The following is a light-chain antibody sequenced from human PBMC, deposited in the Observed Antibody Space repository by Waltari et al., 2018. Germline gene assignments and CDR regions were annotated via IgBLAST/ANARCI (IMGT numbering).Light chain of an antibody. J-gene: IGLJ3*02. Sequence: QSVLTQPPSVSGAPGQRVTISCTGSGSNLGEGYAVHRYHQVPRPAPTLLIYGSTSRPLGVPDRFFGSTSGTSASLTITGLQVEDEGDYYCQSYDTSLSVVFGGGTKLTVL. CDR1: GSNLGEGYA. V-gene: IGLV1-40*01. CDR3: QSYDTSLSVV. CDR2: GST.